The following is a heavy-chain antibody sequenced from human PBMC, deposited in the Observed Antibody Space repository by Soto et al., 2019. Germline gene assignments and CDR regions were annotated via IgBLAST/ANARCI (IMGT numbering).Heavy chain of an antibody. V-gene: IGHV3-48*01. CDR3: ARDRGLRPHWFDP. D-gene: IGHD4-17*01. CDR2: ISSSSSTI. CDR1: GFTFSSYS. J-gene: IGHJ5*02. Sequence: EVQLVESGGGLVQPGGSLRLSCAASGFTFSSYSMNWVRQAPGKGLEWVSYISSSSSTIYYADSVKGRFTISRDNAKNSLYLQMNSLRAEDRAVYYCARDRGLRPHWFDPWGQGTLFTVSS.